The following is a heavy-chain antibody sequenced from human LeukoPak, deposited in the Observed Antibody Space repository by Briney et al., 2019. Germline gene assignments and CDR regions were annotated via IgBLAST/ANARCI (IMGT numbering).Heavy chain of an antibody. D-gene: IGHD5-24*01. V-gene: IGHV3-33*01. J-gene: IGHJ3*02. CDR2: IWYDGTNK. CDR1: GFTFITYV. CDR3: ARGRRRDANTFDAFDI. Sequence: PGGSLRLSCAASGFTFITYVMHWVRQAPGKGLEWVEVIWYDGTNKYYPDSVKGRFTISRDNSKNTLYLQMNSLRAEDTAVFYCARGRRRDANTFDAFDIWGQGTMVTVSS.